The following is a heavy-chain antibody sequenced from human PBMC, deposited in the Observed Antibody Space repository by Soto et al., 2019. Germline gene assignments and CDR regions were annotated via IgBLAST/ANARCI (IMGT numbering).Heavy chain of an antibody. J-gene: IGHJ3*02. V-gene: IGHV1-69*02. CDR1: GGTFSSYT. CDR3: ATYYYGSGSYERNDAFDI. D-gene: IGHD3-10*01. Sequence: QVQLVQSGAEVKKPGSSVKVSCKASGGTFSSYTISWVRQAPGQGLEWMGRIIPILGIANYAQKFQGRVTITADQSTSTAYMELSSLRSEDTAVYYCATYYYGSGSYERNDAFDIWGQGTMVTVSS. CDR2: IIPILGIA.